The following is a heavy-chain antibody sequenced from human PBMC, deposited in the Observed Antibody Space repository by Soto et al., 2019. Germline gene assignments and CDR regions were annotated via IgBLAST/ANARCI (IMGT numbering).Heavy chain of an antibody. CDR3: AKCIAEPGTCYFDS. D-gene: IGHD6-13*01. J-gene: IGHJ4*02. CDR2: IRGSGGTT. V-gene: IGHV3-23*01. Sequence: GGSLRLSCAASGFTFSSYAMTWVRQAPGKGLEWVSSIRGSGGTTYYADSVRGRFTISRDNSIDTLYLHLNSLGAEDTAVYYCAKCIAEPGTCYFDSWGQGTLVTVS. CDR1: GFTFSSYA.